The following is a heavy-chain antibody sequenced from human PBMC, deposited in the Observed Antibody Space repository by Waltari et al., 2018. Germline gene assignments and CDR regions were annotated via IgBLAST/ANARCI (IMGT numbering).Heavy chain of an antibody. CDR2: INSGGDT. V-gene: IGHV3-53*01. J-gene: IGHJ2*01. CDR1: GFTVSNYY. CDR3: ARDVAGYYYFDL. Sequence: EVQLVESGGGLIQPGGSLRLSCAASGFTVSNYYMSWVSHAPGKGLEWVSVINSGGDTHYADSVKGRFTISRDNSKNTIYLQLNTLRAEDTALYYCARDVAGYYYFDLWGRGTLVTV.